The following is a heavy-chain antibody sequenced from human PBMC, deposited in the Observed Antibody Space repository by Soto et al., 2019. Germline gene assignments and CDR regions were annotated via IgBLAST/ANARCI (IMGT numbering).Heavy chain of an antibody. D-gene: IGHD2-15*01. Sequence: EVQLVESGGGLVKPGGSLRLSCAASGFTFRSYSMNWVRQAPGKGLEWVSSISSSSSYIYYADSVKGRFIISRDNAKNSLYLQMNSLRAEDTAVYYCARMRYCSDGSCWGPLDYWGQGTLVTVSS. CDR2: ISSSSSYI. CDR1: GFTFRSYS. V-gene: IGHV3-21*01. CDR3: ARMRYCSDGSCWGPLDY. J-gene: IGHJ4*02.